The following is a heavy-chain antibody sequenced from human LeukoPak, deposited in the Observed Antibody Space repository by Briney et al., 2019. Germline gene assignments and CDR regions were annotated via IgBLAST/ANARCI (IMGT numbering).Heavy chain of an antibody. CDR2: IRGGGTSE. CDR3: ARDPNGDYIGALDM. CDR1: GFTFSAYA. V-gene: IGHV3-23*01. J-gene: IGHJ3*02. Sequence: GGSLRLSCTASGFTFSAYAMMWVRQAPGKGPEWVSAIRGGGTSEFYADSVKGRFRISRDNSKDTLFLQMNSLRAEDTAVYYCARDPNGDYIGALDMWGPGTMVTVSS. D-gene: IGHD4-17*01.